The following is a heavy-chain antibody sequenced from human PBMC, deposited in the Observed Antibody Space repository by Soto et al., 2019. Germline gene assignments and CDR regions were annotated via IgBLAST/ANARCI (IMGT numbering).Heavy chain of an antibody. J-gene: IGHJ1*01. CDR2: ISGSGSTI. CDR3: ARDCSSSSCYGYFQH. CDR1: GFNFSDYY. D-gene: IGHD2-2*01. Sequence: QVQLVESGGGLVKPGGSLRLSCAASGFNFSDYYMCWIRQAPGKGLEWVSQISGSGSTIYFTDSVKGRFTISRDNAKNSLYLQMNSLRAEDTAVYYCARDCSSSSCYGYFQHWGQGTRVTVSS. V-gene: IGHV3-11*01.